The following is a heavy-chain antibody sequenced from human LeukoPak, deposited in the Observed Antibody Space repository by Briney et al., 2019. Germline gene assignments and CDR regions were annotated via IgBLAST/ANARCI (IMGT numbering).Heavy chain of an antibody. CDR3: ARDRRAGGHDY. V-gene: IGHV4-38-2*02. CDR2: IYHSGST. CDR1: GYSISSGYY. J-gene: IGHJ4*02. D-gene: IGHD3-16*01. Sequence: SETLSLTCAVSGYSISSGYYWGWTRQPPGKGLEWIGSIYHSGSTYYSPSLKSRVTISVDTSKNQFSLKLSSVTAADTAVYYCARDRRAGGHDYWGQGTLVTVSS.